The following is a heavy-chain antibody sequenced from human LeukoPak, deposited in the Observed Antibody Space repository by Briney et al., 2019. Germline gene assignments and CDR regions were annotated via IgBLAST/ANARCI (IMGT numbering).Heavy chain of an antibody. J-gene: IGHJ4*02. D-gene: IGHD2-2*02. CDR2: IIPIFGTA. Sequence: ASVKVSCKASGYTFTGYYMHWVRQAPGQGLEWMGGIIPIFGTANYAQKFQGRVTITADESTSTAYMELSSLSSDDTAVYYCARDATLVPAAIHPFDYWGQGTLVTVSS. CDR1: GYTFTGYY. CDR3: ARDATLVPAAIHPFDY. V-gene: IGHV1-69*13.